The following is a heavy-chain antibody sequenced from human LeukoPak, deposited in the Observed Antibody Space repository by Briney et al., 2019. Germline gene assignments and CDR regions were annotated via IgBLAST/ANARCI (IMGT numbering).Heavy chain of an antibody. CDR3: AKFWSGYYTD. V-gene: IGHV1-69*06. Sequence: SVKVSCKASGDTFGTFSFNWVRQAPSEGLEWLGGLTPLAGTPNYAQKFQGRLTISADKSTSTVYMELSRLTSEDTAVYFCAKFWSGYYTDWGQGKMVTVSS. J-gene: IGHJ3*01. CDR2: LTPLAGTP. CDR1: GDTFGTFS. D-gene: IGHD3-3*01.